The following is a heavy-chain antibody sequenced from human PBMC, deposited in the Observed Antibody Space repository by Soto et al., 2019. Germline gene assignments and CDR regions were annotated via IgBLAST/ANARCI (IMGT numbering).Heavy chain of an antibody. D-gene: IGHD3-16*01. CDR3: AKVTFRQLRDLNWLDP. J-gene: IGHJ5*02. CDR1: GFTFSNYA. V-gene: IGHV3-23*01. CDR2: ISANGITT. Sequence: VGSLRLSCAASGFTFSNYAMSWVRQAPGKGLECVSSISANGITTYYADSVKGRFTISRDNSKNTVYVQMNTLRPEDTAMYYCAKVTFRQLRDLNWLDPWGQGTLVTVSS.